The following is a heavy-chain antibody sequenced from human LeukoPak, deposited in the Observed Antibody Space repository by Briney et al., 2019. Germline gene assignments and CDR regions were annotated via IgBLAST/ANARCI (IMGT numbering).Heavy chain of an antibody. V-gene: IGHV1-69*05. J-gene: IGHJ3*02. Sequence: SVKVSCKASGGTFSSYAISWVRQAPGQGLEWMGGIIPIFGTAGYAQKFQGRVTITTDESTSTAYMELSSLRSEDTAVYYCARETDQLSRDAFDIWGQGTMVTVSS. CDR1: GGTFSSYA. D-gene: IGHD2-2*01. CDR2: IIPIFGTA. CDR3: ARETDQLSRDAFDI.